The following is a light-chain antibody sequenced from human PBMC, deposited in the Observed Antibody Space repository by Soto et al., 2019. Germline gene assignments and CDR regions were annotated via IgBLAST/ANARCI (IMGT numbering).Light chain of an antibody. V-gene: IGKV3-15*01. J-gene: IGKJ4*01. CDR3: QQRSNWPLT. Sequence: ETMMTQSPDTLSVSLGERATLSCRASQSLRSSLAWYQQKPGQAPRLLIYDASTRATGIPARFSGSGSGTDFTLTISGLQSEDFAVYYCQQRSNWPLTFGGGTKVDIK. CDR2: DAS. CDR1: QSLRSS.